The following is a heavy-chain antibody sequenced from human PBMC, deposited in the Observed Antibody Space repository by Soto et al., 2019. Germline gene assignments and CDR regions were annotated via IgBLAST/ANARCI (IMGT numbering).Heavy chain of an antibody. Sequence: QVQLQESGPGLVKPSQTLSLTCTVSGGSISSGGYYWSWIRQHPGKGLEWIGYIYYSGSTYYNPSLKSRVTLSXDXTKNRFSLKLSSVTAADTAVYYCARSSQSTVTTCDYWGQGTLVTVSS. D-gene: IGHD4-17*01. CDR1: GGSISSGGYY. CDR2: IYYSGST. J-gene: IGHJ4*02. CDR3: ARSSQSTVTTCDY. V-gene: IGHV4-31*03.